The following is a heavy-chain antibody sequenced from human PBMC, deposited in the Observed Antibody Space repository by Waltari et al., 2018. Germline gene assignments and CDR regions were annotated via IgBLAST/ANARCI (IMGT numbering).Heavy chain of an antibody. D-gene: IGHD6-19*01. V-gene: IGHV4-59*02. Sequence: QVQLQESGPGLVKPSETLSLTCIVSGDSVTGYSWNWIRQSPRKGLEWIGSISHKGRTNFNPSLNNRATVSLDTTKKHFSLKLTSVAAPDTAVYYCATEGWKVAGGTGWNWFDPWGQGILVTVST. CDR3: ATEGWKVAGGTGWNWFDP. CDR2: ISHKGRT. J-gene: IGHJ5*02. CDR1: GDSVTGYS.